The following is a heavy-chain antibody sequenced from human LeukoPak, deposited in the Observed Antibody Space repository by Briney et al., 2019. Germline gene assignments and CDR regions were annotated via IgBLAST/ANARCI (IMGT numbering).Heavy chain of an antibody. V-gene: IGHV4-34*01. Sequence: SETLSLTCAVYGGSFSDYYWSWIRQPSGKGLEWIGEINHSGSTNYNPSLKSRVTISVDTSKNQFFLKLSSVTAADTAVYYCATVATVVSDDAFDIWGQGTMVTVSS. J-gene: IGHJ3*02. D-gene: IGHD4-23*01. CDR1: GGSFSDYY. CDR3: ATVATVVSDDAFDI. CDR2: INHSGST.